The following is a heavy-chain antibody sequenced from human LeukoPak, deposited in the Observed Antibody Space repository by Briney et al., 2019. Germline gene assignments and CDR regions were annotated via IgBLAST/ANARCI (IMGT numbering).Heavy chain of an antibody. CDR2: IYHSGST. CDR3: ARAVPHERARKGTSLFDY. V-gene: IGHV4-30-2*01. J-gene: IGHJ4*02. Sequence: SETLSLTCTVSGGSISSGGYYWSWIRQPPGKGLEWIGYIYHSGSTYYNPSLKSRVTISVDRSKNQFSLKLSSVTAADTAVYYCARAVPHERARKGTSLFDYWGQGTLVTVSS. D-gene: IGHD2-2*01. CDR1: GGSISSGGYY.